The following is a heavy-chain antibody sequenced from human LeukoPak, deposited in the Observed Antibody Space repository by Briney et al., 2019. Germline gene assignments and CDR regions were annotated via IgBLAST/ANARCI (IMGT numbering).Heavy chain of an antibody. CDR1: GGSISSYY. V-gene: IGHV4-59*01. J-gene: IGHJ6*03. CDR2: IYYSGST. Sequence: SETLSLTCTVSGGSISSYYWSWIRQPPGKGLEWIGYIYYSGSTNYNPSLKSRVTISVDTSKNQFSLKLSFVTAADTAVYYCARTTEAHSWRTRYYDYYMDVWGKGTTVTVSS. D-gene: IGHD6-13*01. CDR3: ARTTEAHSWRTRYYDYYMDV.